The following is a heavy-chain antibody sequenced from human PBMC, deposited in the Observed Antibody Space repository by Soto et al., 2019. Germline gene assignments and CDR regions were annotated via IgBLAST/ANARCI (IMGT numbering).Heavy chain of an antibody. Sequence: PRGALTLSCAASGLTFSNSWLHWDRQAPEKGPVWVSRINSDGTTINSADYVKGRFTISSDNAKNTLYLQMDSLRAEDTAVYYCTRAGNYRFDYWGQGTLVTVSS. J-gene: IGHJ4*02. CDR1: GLTFSNSW. CDR2: INSDGTTI. D-gene: IGHD1-7*01. V-gene: IGHV3-74*01. CDR3: TRAGNYRFDY.